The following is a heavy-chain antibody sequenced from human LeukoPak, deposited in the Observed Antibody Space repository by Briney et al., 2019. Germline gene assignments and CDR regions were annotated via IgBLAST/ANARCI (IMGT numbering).Heavy chain of an antibody. CDR2: INTNGANT. J-gene: IGHJ4*02. D-gene: IGHD6-19*01. CDR1: GFTFSNYW. V-gene: IGHV3-64*05. Sequence: GGSLRLSYVASGFTFSNYWMHWVRQPPGKGPEYVSSINTNGANTYYADSVKGRFTISRDNSRNTVYVQMNSLTPEDTAVYYCAKGDSSGWYDQYYFDYWGQGTLVTVSS. CDR3: AKGDSSGWYDQYYFDY.